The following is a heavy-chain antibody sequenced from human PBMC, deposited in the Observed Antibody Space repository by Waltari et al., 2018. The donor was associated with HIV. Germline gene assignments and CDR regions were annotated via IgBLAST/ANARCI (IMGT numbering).Heavy chain of an antibody. Sequence: QVHLQESGPGLVKPAETLSLTCNVSGGSLTSTNNRWTWVRRLPCLELELIGEINAGGTTTYGSAVRGGIILAMYTSMNPFHLTLTSGTAAVTAIYYCVARPIKNRVALIRGTHFPMGVWGQGTTVSVSS. V-gene: IGHV4-4*02. D-gene: IGHD3-10*01. CDR2: INAGGTT. CDR3: VARPIKNRVALIRGTHFPMGV. CDR1: GGSLTSTNNR. J-gene: IGHJ6*02.